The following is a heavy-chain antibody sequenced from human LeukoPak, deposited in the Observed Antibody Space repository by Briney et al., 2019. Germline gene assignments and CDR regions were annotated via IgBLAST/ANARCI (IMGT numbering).Heavy chain of an antibody. CDR2: IYYSGST. V-gene: IGHV4-39*01. CDR3: ARRKLLLFGELSAFDI. Sequence: SETLSLTCTDPGGSISSSSYFWGWISQPPGTGLEWIGSIYYSGSTYKNPSLKSRVTISVDTSKNQFSLKLSSVTAANTAVYYCARRKLLLFGELSAFDIWGQRTMVTVSS. J-gene: IGHJ3*02. D-gene: IGHD3-10*01. CDR1: GGSISSSSYF.